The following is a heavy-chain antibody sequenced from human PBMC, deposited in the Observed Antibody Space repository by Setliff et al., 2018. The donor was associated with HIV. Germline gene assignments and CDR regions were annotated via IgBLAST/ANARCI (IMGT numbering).Heavy chain of an antibody. Sequence: SETLSLTCAVYGGSFSGYYWSWIRQPPGKGLEWIGEINHSGSTNYNPSLKSRVTISVDTSKNQFSLKLSSVTAADTAVYYCASGYSSSSPRRDYWGQGTLVTVSS. CDR1: GGSFSGYY. CDR2: INHSGST. CDR3: ASGYSSSSPRRDY. D-gene: IGHD6-6*01. V-gene: IGHV4-34*01. J-gene: IGHJ4*02.